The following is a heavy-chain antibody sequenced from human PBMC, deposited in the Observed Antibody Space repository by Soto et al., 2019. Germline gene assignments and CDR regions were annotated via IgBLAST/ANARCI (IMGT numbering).Heavy chain of an antibody. J-gene: IGHJ6*01. D-gene: IGHD3-10*01. CDR1: GGTFSSYA. Sequence: QVQLVQSGAEVKKPGSSVKVSCKASGGTFSSYAISWVRQAPGQGLEWMGGIIPIFGTANYAQKFQGRVTFTADESTSTADMELSSLRSEYTAVYYCAREGGSGNYRYNATDVWGQGTTVTVSS. V-gene: IGHV1-69*12. CDR3: AREGGSGNYRYNATDV. CDR2: IIPIFGTA.